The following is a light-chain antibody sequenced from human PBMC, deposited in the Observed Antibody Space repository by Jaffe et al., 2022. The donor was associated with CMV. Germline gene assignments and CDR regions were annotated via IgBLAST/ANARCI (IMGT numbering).Light chain of an antibody. J-gene: IGKJ4*01. V-gene: IGKV4-1*01. CDR3: KQYYSTPIT. Sequence: DIVMTQSPDSLAVSLGERATINCKSSQSILYSSNNKNYLAWYQQKPGQPPKLLIYWASTRGSGVPDRFSGSGSGTDFSLTISSLQAEDVAIYYCKQYYSTPITFGGGTKVEIK. CDR2: WAS. CDR1: QSILYSSNNKNY.